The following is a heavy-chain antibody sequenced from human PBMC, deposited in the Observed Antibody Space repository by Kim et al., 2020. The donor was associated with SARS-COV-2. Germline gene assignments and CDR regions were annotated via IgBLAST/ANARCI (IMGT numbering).Heavy chain of an antibody. D-gene: IGHD1-26*01. V-gene: IGHV1-69*13. Sequence: SVKVSCKASGGTFSSYAISWVRQAPGQGLEWMGGIIPIFGTANYAQKFQGRVTITADESTSTAYMELSSLRSEDTAVYYCAREPLVGGWNFDYYYGMDVWGQGTTVTVSS. CDR3: AREPLVGGWNFDYYYGMDV. CDR2: IIPIFGTA. J-gene: IGHJ6*02. CDR1: GGTFSSYA.